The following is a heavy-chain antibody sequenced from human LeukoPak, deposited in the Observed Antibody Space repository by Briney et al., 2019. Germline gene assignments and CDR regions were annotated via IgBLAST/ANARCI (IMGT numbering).Heavy chain of an antibody. J-gene: IGHJ4*02. CDR3: ARNVGYYYGPGSYRGY. Sequence: SETLSLTCAVYGGSFSGYYWSWIRQPPGKGLEWIGEINHSGSTNYNPSLKSRVTISVDTSKNRFSLKLSSVTAADTAVYYCARNVGYYYGPGSYRGYWGQGTLVTVSS. CDR1: GGSFSGYY. V-gene: IGHV4-34*01. CDR2: INHSGST. D-gene: IGHD3-10*01.